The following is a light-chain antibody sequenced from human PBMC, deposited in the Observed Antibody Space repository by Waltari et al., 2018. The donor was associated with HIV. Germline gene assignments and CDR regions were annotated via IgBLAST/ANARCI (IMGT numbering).Light chain of an antibody. Sequence: GQRVTVSCSGTTSNVGSNFVSWYQHLPGTAPKLLIYRDNRRPSGVPDRFSGSKSGASASLAISGLRSEDEGDYYCATWDGSLGGFYVFGAGTKVTVL. CDR2: RDN. CDR3: ATWDGSLGGFYV. CDR1: TSNVGSNF. V-gene: IGLV1-47*01. J-gene: IGLJ1*01.